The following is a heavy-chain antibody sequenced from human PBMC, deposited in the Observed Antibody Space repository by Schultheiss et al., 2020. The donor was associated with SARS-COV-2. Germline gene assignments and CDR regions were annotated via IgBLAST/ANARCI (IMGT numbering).Heavy chain of an antibody. CDR1: GFTFSSYG. Sequence: GGSLRLSCAASGFTFSSYGMHWVRQAPGKGLEWVAVISYDGSNKYYADSVKGRFTISRDNSKNTLYLQMNSLRVEDTAVYYCATASLRFFDYLRGDYWGQGTLVTVSS. D-gene: IGHD3-3*01. V-gene: IGHV3-30*01. J-gene: IGHJ4*02. CDR2: ISYDGSNK. CDR3: ATASLRFFDYLRGDY.